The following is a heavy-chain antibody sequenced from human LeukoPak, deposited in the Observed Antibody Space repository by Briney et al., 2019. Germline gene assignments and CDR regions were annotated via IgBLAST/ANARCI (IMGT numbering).Heavy chain of an antibody. J-gene: IGHJ4*02. CDR3: AKGPLVYSGGNWYFFDY. CDR2: ISGSGNST. Sequence: GRSLRLSCAASGFTFSRYAMSWVRQAPGKGLEWVSGISGSGNSTYYADYVKGRFTISRDNSKDTLFLQMNSLRAEDTAVYYCAKGPLVYSGGNWYFFDYWGQGTLVTVSS. CDR1: GFTFSRYA. V-gene: IGHV3-23*01. D-gene: IGHD6-13*01.